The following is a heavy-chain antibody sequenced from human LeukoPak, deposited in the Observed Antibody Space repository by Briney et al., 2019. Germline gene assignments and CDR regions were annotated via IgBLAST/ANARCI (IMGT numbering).Heavy chain of an antibody. V-gene: IGHV3-64D*08. CDR1: GFTFSTNS. D-gene: IGHD1-26*01. CDR3: VTVGMTSIWSYLRFGP. J-gene: IGHJ5*02. Sequence: PGGSLRLSCSASGFTFSTNSMHWVRQAPGKGLEFYADSVKGRFTIYRDNSKNILYLQMSSLRAEDTAVYYCVTVGMTSIWSYLRFGPRGQGTLVSVSS.